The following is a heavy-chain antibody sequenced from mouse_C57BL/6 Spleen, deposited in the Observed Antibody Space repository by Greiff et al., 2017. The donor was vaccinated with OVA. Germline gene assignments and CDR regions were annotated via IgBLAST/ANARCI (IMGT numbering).Heavy chain of an antibody. Sequence: EVHLVESGGGLVKPGGSLKLSCAASGFTFSDYGMHWVRQAPEKGLEWVADISSGSGTIDYADTVKGRFTISRDNAKNTLFLQMTSLRSEDTAMDYCARNYGSSYLDYWGKGTTLTVAS. J-gene: IGHJ2*01. CDR1: GFTFSDYG. V-gene: IGHV5-17*01. CDR2: ISSGSGTI. D-gene: IGHD1-1*01. CDR3: ARNYGSSYLDY.